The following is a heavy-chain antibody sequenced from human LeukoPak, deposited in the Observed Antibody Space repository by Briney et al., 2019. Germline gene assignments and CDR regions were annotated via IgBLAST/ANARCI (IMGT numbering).Heavy chain of an antibody. V-gene: IGHV4-39*01. CDR2: IYYTGST. D-gene: IGHD4-23*01. J-gene: IGHJ4*02. CDR3: ARLSVVTRYLDY. Sequence: SETLSLTCTVSGGSISSSSYNWGWIRQPPGKGLEWIGSIYYTGSTYYNPSLKSRVTISVDTSKNQFSLKLTSVTAADTAVFYCARLSVVTRYLDYWGQGTLVTVSS. CDR1: GGSISSSSYN.